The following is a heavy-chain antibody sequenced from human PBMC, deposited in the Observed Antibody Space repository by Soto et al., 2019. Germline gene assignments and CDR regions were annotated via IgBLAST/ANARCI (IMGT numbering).Heavy chain of an antibody. CDR3: ARGLSLKLNWFDR. V-gene: IGHV1-24*01. D-gene: IGHD2-2*01. CDR1: GHSLTDLS. CDR2: FDPEEGEI. J-gene: IGHJ5*02. Sequence: ASVKVSCKVAGHSLTDLSMHWVRQGPGRGLEWLGGFDPEEGEIIYAQNFQGRIRLTRDTSLSTGYMDLTRLTSYATAVYYCARGLSLKLNWFDRWGQGTLVTVS.